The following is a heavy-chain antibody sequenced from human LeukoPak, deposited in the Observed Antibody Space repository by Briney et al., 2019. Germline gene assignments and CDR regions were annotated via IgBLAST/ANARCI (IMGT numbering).Heavy chain of an antibody. CDR2: INHSGST. J-gene: IGHJ6*03. V-gene: IGHV4-34*01. CDR1: VGSFSSYY. CDR3: ARGYYGSGSHCCHMDV. Sequence: SETLSLTCAVYVGSFSSYYWSWNRQPPGKGLEWIGEINHSGSTNYNSSLKSRVTISVDTSKNQFSLKLSSVTAADTAVYYCARGYYGSGSHCCHMDVWGKGTTITVS. D-gene: IGHD3-10*01.